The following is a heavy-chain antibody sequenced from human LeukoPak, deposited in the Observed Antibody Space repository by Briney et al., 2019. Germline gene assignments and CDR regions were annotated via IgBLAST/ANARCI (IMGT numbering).Heavy chain of an antibody. CDR1: GFTFSSYG. V-gene: IGHV3-30*18. CDR3: AESRWAYGSGSYLPDY. J-gene: IGHJ4*02. CDR2: ISYDGSNK. D-gene: IGHD3-10*01. Sequence: GRSLRLSCAASGFTFSSYGMHWVRQAPGKGLEWVAVISYDGSNKYYADSVKGRFTISRDNSKNTLYLQMNSLRAEDTAVYYCAESRWAYGSGSYLPDYWGQGTLVTVSS.